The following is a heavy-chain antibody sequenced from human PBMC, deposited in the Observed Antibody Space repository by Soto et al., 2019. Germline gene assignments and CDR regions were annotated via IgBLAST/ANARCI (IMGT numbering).Heavy chain of an antibody. CDR2: IYHSGSA. J-gene: IGHJ5*02. CDR3: ARVPLLYYYDSSGYYRGNWFDP. V-gene: IGHV4-4*02. D-gene: IGHD3-22*01. CDR1: GGSISSSNW. Sequence: SETLSLTCAVSGGSISSSNWWSWVRQPPGKGLEWIGEIYHSGSANYNPSLKSRVTISVDKSKNQFSLKLSSVTAADTAVYYCARVPLLYYYDSSGYYRGNWFDPWGQGTLVTVSS.